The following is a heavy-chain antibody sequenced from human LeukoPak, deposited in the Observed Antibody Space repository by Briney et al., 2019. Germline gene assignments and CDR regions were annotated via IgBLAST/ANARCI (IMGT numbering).Heavy chain of an antibody. Sequence: GGSLRLSCAASGFTFSSYAMSWVRQAPGKGLEWVSAISGSGGSTYYVDSVKGRFTISRDNAKNTLYLQMNSMRAEDTAVYYCAKDLRDTMVRGVIITSYYYYYYGMDVWGQGTTVTVSS. CDR3: AKDLRDTMVRGVIITSYYYYYYGMDV. V-gene: IGHV3-23*01. CDR2: ISGSGGST. CDR1: GFTFSSYA. D-gene: IGHD3-10*01. J-gene: IGHJ6*02.